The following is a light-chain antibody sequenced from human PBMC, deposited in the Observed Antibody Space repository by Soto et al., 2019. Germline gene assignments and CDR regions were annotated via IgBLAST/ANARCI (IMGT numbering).Light chain of an antibody. V-gene: IGKV3D-15*01. J-gene: IGKJ1*01. CDR1: QSVGSN. CDR3: QQYNNWRT. Sequence: EKVMTQSPATLSVSPGERATLSRRARQSVGSNLAWYQQKPGQAPRLLIYDASNRATGIPARFSGSGSGTEFTLTITSLQSEDFAVYYCQQYNNWRTFGQGTKVDIK. CDR2: DAS.